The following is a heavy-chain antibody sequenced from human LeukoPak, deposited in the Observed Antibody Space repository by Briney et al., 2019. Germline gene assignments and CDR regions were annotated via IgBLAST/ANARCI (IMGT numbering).Heavy chain of an antibody. CDR1: GFTFRSYN. CDR2: IYSGGST. V-gene: IGHV3-53*01. D-gene: IGHD2/OR15-2a*01. J-gene: IGHJ4*02. Sequence: GSLRLSCAASGFTFRSYNMNWVRQVPGKGLEWVSVIYSGGSTYYADSVKGRFTISRDNSKNTLYLQMNSLGAEDTAVYYCARDSEYDYWGQGTLVTVSS. CDR3: ARDSEYDY.